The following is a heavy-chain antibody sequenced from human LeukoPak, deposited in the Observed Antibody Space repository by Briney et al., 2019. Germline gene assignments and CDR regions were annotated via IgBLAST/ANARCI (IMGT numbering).Heavy chain of an antibody. D-gene: IGHD4-23*01. CDR3: ARIGHGANSHLKWYFDL. J-gene: IGHJ2*01. Sequence: PSETLSLTCHVSSVSLSSSIYYRAWIRQPPGKGLEWIGSIFYSGSAYYSPSLKSRLAIPLDTSKNQFSLKLSSVTAADTAVYYCARIGHGANSHLKWYFDLWGRGTLVTVSS. CDR1: SVSLSSSIYY. V-gene: IGHV4-39*01. CDR2: IFYSGSA.